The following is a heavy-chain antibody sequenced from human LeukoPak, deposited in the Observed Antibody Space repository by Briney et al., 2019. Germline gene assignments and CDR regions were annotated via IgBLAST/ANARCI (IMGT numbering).Heavy chain of an antibody. D-gene: IGHD3-22*01. Sequence: PSETLSLTCAVYGGSFSGYYWSWIRQPPGKWLGWIGSIYYSGSTYYNPSLKSRVTISVDTSKNQFSLKLSSVTAADTAVYYCARHAELGGYFQYFDYWGQGTLVTVSS. CDR3: ARHAELGGYFQYFDY. V-gene: IGHV4-34*01. CDR1: GGSFSGYY. CDR2: IYYSGST. J-gene: IGHJ4*02.